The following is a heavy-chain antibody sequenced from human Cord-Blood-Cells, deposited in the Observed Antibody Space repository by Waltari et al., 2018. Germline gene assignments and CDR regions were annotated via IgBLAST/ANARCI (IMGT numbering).Heavy chain of an antibody. V-gene: IGHV4-38-2*02. CDR1: GYSISSGSY. Sequence: QVQLQESGPGLVKPSETLSLTCAVSGYSISSGSYWGWIRQPPGKGLEWIGSIYHSGSTYYNPSLKSRVTISVDTSKNQFSLKLSSVTAADTAVYYCARDTGPNAFDIWGQGTMVTVSS. CDR2: IYHSGST. J-gene: IGHJ3*02. CDR3: ARDTGPNAFDI.